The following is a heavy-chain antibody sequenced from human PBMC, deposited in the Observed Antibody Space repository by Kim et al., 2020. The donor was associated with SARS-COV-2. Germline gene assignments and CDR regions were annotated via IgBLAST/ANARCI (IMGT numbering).Heavy chain of an antibody. J-gene: IGHJ4*02. D-gene: IGHD3-10*01. V-gene: IGHV3-7*03. CDR3: ARQITATMGVDY. Sequence: YAVDSVRGRFNISRDNAKSSLYLQMNRLRAEDTAVYYCARQITATMGVDYWGQGTLVTVSS.